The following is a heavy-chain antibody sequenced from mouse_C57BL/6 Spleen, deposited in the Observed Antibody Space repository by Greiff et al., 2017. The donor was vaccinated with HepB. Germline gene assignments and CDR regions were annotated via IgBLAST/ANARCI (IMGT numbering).Heavy chain of an antibody. Sequence: EVQGVESGGGLVQPGGSMKLSCVASGFTFSNYWMNWVRQSPEKGLEWVAQIRLKSDNYATHYAESVKGRFTISRDDSKSSVYLQMNNLRAEDTGIYYCTGTGTEGYFDYWGQGTTLTVSS. CDR3: TGTGTEGYFDY. J-gene: IGHJ2*01. D-gene: IGHD4-1*01. CDR2: IRLKSDNYAT. CDR1: GFTFSNYW. V-gene: IGHV6-3*01.